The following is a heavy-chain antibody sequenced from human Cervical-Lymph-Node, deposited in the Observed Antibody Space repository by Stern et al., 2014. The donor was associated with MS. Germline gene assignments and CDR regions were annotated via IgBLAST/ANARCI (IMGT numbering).Heavy chain of an antibody. Sequence: VQLVESGPGLVKPSQTLSLTCTVSGGAVSSGDRYWSWIRQHPEKGLEWIGYISYSGNTYYNPSLESRVTISMDRSKNQFSLKLRSVTAADTALYYCPRVTEFLRFFYPDYWGQGIRVTVSS. CDR3: PRVTEFLRFFYPDY. CDR1: GGAVSSGDRY. V-gene: IGHV4-31*03. D-gene: IGHD3-3*01. CDR2: ISYSGNT. J-gene: IGHJ4*02.